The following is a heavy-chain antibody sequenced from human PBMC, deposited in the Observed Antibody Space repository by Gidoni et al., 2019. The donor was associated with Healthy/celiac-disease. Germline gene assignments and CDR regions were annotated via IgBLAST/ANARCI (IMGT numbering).Heavy chain of an antibody. D-gene: IGHD6-19*01. Sequence: QVQLVESGGGVVQPGRSLRLSCAASGFTFSSYGMHWVRQAPGKGLEWGAFIWYDGSNKYYADSVKGRFTISRDNSKNTLYLQMNSLRAEDTAVYYCARGGIAVADIYYYYGMDVWGQGTTVTVSS. CDR2: IWYDGSNK. CDR1: GFTFSSYG. J-gene: IGHJ6*02. CDR3: ARGGIAVADIYYYYGMDV. V-gene: IGHV3-33*01.